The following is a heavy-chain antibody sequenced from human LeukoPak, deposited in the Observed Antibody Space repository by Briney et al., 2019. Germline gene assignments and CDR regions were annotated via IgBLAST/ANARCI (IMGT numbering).Heavy chain of an antibody. V-gene: IGHV4-4*07. CDR3: ARDDGDYVMNY. Sequence: SETLSLTCTVSGDSIRGCYWSWTRQPAGGGLEWIGRIYPSGSTKSNPSLKSRVTMSLDTSKNQLSLNLSSVTAADTAVYYCARDDGDYVMNYWGQGTLVTVSS. CDR2: IYPSGST. CDR1: GDSIRGCY. J-gene: IGHJ4*02. D-gene: IGHD4-17*01.